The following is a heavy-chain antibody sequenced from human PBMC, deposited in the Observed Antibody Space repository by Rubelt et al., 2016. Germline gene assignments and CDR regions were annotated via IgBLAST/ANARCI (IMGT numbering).Heavy chain of an antibody. CDR2: IDYSGST. D-gene: IGHD4-17*01. Sequence: QLQLQESGPGLVQPSETLSLTCTISGDSISSNSFYWGWIRQPPGKGLEWIGSIDYSGSTYSNPSLRSRVTMSVDTAKNQVSLKLGSVTAADTAGYYCARHAFIVTTGSFWDYWGQGTLITVSS. CDR3: ARHAFIVTTGSFWDY. V-gene: IGHV4-39*01. CDR1: GDSISSNSFY. J-gene: IGHJ4*02.